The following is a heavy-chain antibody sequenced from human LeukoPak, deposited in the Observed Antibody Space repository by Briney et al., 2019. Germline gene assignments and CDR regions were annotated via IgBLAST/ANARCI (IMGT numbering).Heavy chain of an antibody. D-gene: IGHD5-24*01. CDR1: GFTFSNYD. CDR3: ARGEEKATITALDS. CDR2: ISSSSSYI. Sequence: GGSLRLSCAASGFTFSNYDMHWVRQAPGKGLEWVSAISSSSSYIYCADSIKGRFTISRDNAENSLYLQMNSLRAVDTAVYFCARGEEKATITALDSWGQGTLVTVSS. V-gene: IGHV3-21*01. J-gene: IGHJ4*02.